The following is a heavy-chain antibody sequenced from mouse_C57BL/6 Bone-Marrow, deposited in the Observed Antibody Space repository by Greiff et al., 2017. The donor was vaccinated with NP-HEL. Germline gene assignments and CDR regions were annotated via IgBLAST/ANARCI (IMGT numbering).Heavy chain of an antibody. CDR2: IDPENGDT. CDR1: GFNIKDDY. J-gene: IGHJ4*01. CDR3: TPAYYTYAMDY. D-gene: IGHD2-12*01. Sequence: VQLKESGAELVRPGASVKLSCTASGFNIKDDYMHWVKQRPEQGLEWIGWIDPENGDTEYASKFQGKATITADTSSNTAYLQLSSLTSEDTAVYYCTPAYYTYAMDYWGQGTSVTVSS. V-gene: IGHV14-4*01.